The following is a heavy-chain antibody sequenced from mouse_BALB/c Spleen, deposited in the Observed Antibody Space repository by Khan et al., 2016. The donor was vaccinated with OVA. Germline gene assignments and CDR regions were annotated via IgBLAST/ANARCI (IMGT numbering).Heavy chain of an antibody. CDR2: IFPGIDNT. CDR1: GYSFTNYY. D-gene: IGHD1-2*01. J-gene: IGHJ2*01. V-gene: IGHV1-66*01. Sequence: QVQLQQSGPELVKPGASVKISCKASGYSFTNYYIHWVKQRPGQGLEWIGWIFPGIDNTKDNEKFKGKATLTTDTSSSTVSMLLSSLTSEDSAVYFCARGYYGYVTYFDYWGQGTTLTVSS. CDR3: ARGYYGYVTYFDY.